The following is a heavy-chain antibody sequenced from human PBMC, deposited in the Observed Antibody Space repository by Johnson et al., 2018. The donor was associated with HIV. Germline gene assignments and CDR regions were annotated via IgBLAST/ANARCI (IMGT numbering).Heavy chain of an antibody. Sequence: VQLVESGGGLVQPGGALRLSCAASGFTVSSNYMSWVRQAPGKGLEWVSVIYRGGSTYYADSVKGRFTISRDNSKNTLYLQMNSLRVEDTAVYYCARAYTYGAFDIWGQGTMVTVSS. CDR1: GFTVSSNY. CDR3: ARAYTYGAFDI. D-gene: IGHD5-18*01. J-gene: IGHJ3*02. V-gene: IGHV3-66*01. CDR2: IYRGGST.